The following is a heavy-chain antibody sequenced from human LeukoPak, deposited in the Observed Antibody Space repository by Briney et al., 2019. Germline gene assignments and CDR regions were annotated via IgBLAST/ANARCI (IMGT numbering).Heavy chain of an antibody. Sequence: TETLSLTCTVSGGSISSYYWSWIRQPPGKGLEWIGYIYYSGSTNYNPSLKSRVTIAVDTSKNQFSLKLSSVTAADTAVYYCARDNGYYYYMDVWGKGTTVTVSS. D-gene: IGHD2-8*01. CDR2: IYYSGST. CDR3: ARDNGYYYYMDV. J-gene: IGHJ6*03. CDR1: GGSISSYY. V-gene: IGHV4-59*01.